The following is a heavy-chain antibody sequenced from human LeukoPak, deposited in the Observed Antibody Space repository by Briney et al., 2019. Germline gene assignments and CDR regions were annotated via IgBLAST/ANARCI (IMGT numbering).Heavy chain of an antibody. CDR3: ARGGRVVTGRHFDY. J-gene: IGHJ4*02. CDR2: MNPNSGNT. D-gene: IGHD3-10*01. Sequence: ASVKVSCKASGYTFTSYDINWVRQATGQGLEWMGWMNPNSGNTGYAQKFQGRVTMTRNTSISTAYMELSSLRSEDTAVYYCARGGRVVTGRHFDYWGQGTLVTVSS. CDR1: GYTFTSYD. V-gene: IGHV1-8*01.